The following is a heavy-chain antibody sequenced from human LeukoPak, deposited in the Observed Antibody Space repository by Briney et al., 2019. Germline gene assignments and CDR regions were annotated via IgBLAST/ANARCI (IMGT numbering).Heavy chain of an antibody. CDR3: ARDTVVPSYYFDY. Sequence: ASVKVSCKASGYRFDNFYLHWVRQPPGQGLEWMGWINPNSGGTNYAQKFQGRVTMTRDTSISTAYMELSRLRSDDTAVYYCARDTVVPSYYFDYWGQGTLVTVSS. CDR1: GYRFDNFY. D-gene: IGHD4-23*01. J-gene: IGHJ4*02. V-gene: IGHV1-2*02. CDR2: INPNSGGT.